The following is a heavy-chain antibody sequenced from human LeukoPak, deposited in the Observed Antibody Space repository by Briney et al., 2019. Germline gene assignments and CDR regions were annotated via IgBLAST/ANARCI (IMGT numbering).Heavy chain of an antibody. V-gene: IGHV4-34*01. CDR2: INHSGST. CDR3: AMTTVTPFDY. CDR1: GGSFSGYY. Sequence: SETLSLTCAVYGGSFSGYYWSWIRQPPGKGLGWIGEINHSGSTNYNPSLKSRVTISVDTSKNQFSLKLSSVTAADTAVYYCAMTTVTPFDYWGQGTLVTVSS. J-gene: IGHJ4*02. D-gene: IGHD4-17*01.